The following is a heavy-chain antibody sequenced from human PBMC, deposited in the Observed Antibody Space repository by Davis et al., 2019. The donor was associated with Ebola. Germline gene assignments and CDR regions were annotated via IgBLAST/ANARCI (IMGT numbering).Heavy chain of an antibody. CDR2: INHSGST. Sequence: SQTLSLTCAVYGGSFSDYYWSWIRQPPGMGLEWIGEINHSGSTNYNPSLKSRVTTSVDTSKNQFSLKLNSVTAADTAVYYCARGLGLGWFDSWGRGTLVTVSS. CDR3: ARGLGLGWFDS. J-gene: IGHJ5*01. V-gene: IGHV4-34*01. CDR1: GGSFSDYY.